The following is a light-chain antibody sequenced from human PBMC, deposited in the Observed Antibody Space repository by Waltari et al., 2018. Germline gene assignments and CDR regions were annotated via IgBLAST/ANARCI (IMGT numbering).Light chain of an antibody. J-gene: IGLJ3*02. V-gene: IGLV3-1*01. Sequence: SYELTQPPSVSVSPGQTASITCSGDILGNKYASWYQQKPGQSPLLVIYQDTTRPSEIPERFAGSKSANAATLTITGTQAMDEADYYCQALGTGAWVFGGGTKLTVL. CDR1: ILGNKY. CDR2: QDT. CDR3: QALGTGAWV.